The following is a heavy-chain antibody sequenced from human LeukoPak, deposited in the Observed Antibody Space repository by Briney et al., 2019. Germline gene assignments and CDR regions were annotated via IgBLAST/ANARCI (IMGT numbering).Heavy chain of an antibody. CDR2: ISYDGSNK. J-gene: IGHJ4*02. Sequence: GRSLGLSCAASGFTFSSYAMHWVRQAPGKGLEWVAVISYDGSNKYYADSVKGRFTISRDNSKNTLYLQMNSLRAEDTAVYYCAREAHFWGQGTVVTVSS. CDR3: AREAHF. CDR1: GFTFSSYA. V-gene: IGHV3-30-3*01.